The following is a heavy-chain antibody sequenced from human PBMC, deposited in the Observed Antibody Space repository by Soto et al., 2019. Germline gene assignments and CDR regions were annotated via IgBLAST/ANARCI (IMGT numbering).Heavy chain of an antibody. Sequence: PSETLSLTCTVSGGSISSSSYYWGWIRQPPGKGLEWIGSIYYSGSTYYNPSLKSRVTISVDTSKNQFSLKLSSVTAADTAVYYCARQTLSITIFGVVNNFDYWGQGTLVTVSS. CDR3: ARQTLSITIFGVVNNFDY. J-gene: IGHJ4*02. CDR1: GGSISSSSYY. D-gene: IGHD3-3*01. V-gene: IGHV4-39*01. CDR2: IYYSGST.